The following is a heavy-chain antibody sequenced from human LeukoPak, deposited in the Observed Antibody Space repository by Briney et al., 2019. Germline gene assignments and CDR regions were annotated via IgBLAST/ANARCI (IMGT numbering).Heavy chain of an antibody. Sequence: GGSLRLSCVASGFTFSSYSMNWVRQAPGKGLEWVSSISTSNYIYYADSVMGRFTISRDNAKNSLYLQMNSLRAEDTAVYYCATRDYRYAFDIWGQGTMATVSS. CDR1: GFTFSSYS. D-gene: IGHD4-11*01. CDR3: ATRDYRYAFDI. CDR2: ISTSNYI. J-gene: IGHJ3*02. V-gene: IGHV3-21*01.